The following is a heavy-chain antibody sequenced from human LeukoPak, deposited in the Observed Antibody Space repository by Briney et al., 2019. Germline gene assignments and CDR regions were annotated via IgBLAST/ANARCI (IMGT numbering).Heavy chain of an antibody. J-gene: IGHJ5*02. CDR3: ARGSPLWFGELLSWWFDP. CDR1: GGSISSGSYY. Sequence: SQNLSLNCTVSGGSISSGSYYWSWIRQPAGKGLEWIGRIYTSGSTNCNPSLKSRVTISVDTSKNQFSLKLSSVTAADTAVYYCARGSPLWFGELLSWWFDPWGQGTLVTVSS. CDR2: IYTSGST. D-gene: IGHD3-10*01. V-gene: IGHV4-61*02.